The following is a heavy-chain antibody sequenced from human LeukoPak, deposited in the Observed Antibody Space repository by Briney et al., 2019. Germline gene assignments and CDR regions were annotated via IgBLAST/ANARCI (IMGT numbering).Heavy chain of an antibody. CDR2: INHSGST. V-gene: IGHV4-34*01. Sequence: SETLSLTCAVYGGSFSGYYWGWIRQPPGKGLEWIGEINHSGSTNYNPSLKSRVTISVDTSKNQFSLKLSSVTAADTAVYYCARAPRITMVRGVIRYYGMDVWGQGTTVTVSS. J-gene: IGHJ6*02. CDR1: GGSFSGYY. D-gene: IGHD3-10*01. CDR3: ARAPRITMVRGVIRYYGMDV.